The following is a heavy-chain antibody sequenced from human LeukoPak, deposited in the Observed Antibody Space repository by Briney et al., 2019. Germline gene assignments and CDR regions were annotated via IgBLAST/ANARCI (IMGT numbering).Heavy chain of an antibody. D-gene: IGHD3-16*01. V-gene: IGHV3-66*01. CDR3: AREISRFGI. Sequence: PGGSLRLSCAASGFTFSNAWMTWVRQAPGKGLEWVSAIYIGGTTYYADSVKGRFTISRDNPKSTLYLQMHSLRAEDTAVYYCAREISRFGIWGQGTLVTVSS. J-gene: IGHJ4*02. CDR2: IYIGGTT. CDR1: GFTFSNAW.